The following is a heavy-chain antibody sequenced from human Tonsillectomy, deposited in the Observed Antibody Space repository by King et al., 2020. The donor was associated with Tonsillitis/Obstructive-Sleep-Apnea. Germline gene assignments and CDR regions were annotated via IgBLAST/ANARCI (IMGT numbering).Heavy chain of an antibody. V-gene: IGHV1-18*01. CDR1: GYSLTSYG. CDR3: VRDRRDFWSGYSYYHHMDV. D-gene: IGHD3-3*01. CDR2: ISTYNADS. J-gene: IGHJ6*03. Sequence: QLVQSGAEVKKPGASVKVSCKASGYSLTSYGISWVRQAPGQGLEWMGWISTYNADSKYAQKYQCRVTMTTDTSTSTAYMELRSLRSDDTAVYYCVRDRRDFWSGYSYYHHMDVWGKGTTVTLSS.